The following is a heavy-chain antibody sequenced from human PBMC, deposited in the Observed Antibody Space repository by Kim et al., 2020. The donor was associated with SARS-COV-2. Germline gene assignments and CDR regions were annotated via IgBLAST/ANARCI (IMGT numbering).Heavy chain of an antibody. J-gene: IGHJ4*02. Sequence: NNHNPSLKSQVTISVDTSKNQFSLKLSSVTAADTAVYYCARSPLWLPFDYWGQGTLVTVSS. V-gene: IGHV4-59*01. CDR2: N. CDR3: ARSPLWLPFDY. D-gene: IGHD3-10*01.